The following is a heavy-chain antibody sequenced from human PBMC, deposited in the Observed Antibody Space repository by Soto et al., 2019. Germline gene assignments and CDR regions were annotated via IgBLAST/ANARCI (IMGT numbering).Heavy chain of an antibody. Sequence: QVQLQESGPGLVKPSQTLSLTCTVSGGSISSGGYYWSWIRQHPGKGLEWIGYIYYSGSTYYNPSLKSLVTISVDSSKNQFSLKLSSVTAADTAVYYCARYCSSTSCYGYYYGMDVWGQGTTVTVSS. V-gene: IGHV4-31*01. D-gene: IGHD2-2*01. J-gene: IGHJ6*02. CDR3: ARYCSSTSCYGYYYGMDV. CDR1: GGSISSGGYY. CDR2: IYYSGST.